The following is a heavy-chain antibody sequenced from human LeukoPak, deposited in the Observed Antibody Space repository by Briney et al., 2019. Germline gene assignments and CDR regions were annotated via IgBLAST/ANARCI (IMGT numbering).Heavy chain of an antibody. V-gene: IGHV3-33*01. Sequence: GGSLRLSCAASGFTFSSYGMHWVRQAPGKGLEWVAVIWYDGSNKYYADSVKGRFTISRDNSKNTLYLQMNSLRAEDTAVYYYARDWSYGYAEFGFDYWGQGTLVTVSS. CDR1: GFTFSSYG. CDR3: ARDWSYGYAEFGFDY. CDR2: IWYDGSNK. J-gene: IGHJ4*02. D-gene: IGHD5-18*01.